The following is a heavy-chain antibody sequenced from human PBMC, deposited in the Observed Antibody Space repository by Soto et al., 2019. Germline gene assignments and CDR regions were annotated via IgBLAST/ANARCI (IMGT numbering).Heavy chain of an antibody. D-gene: IGHD6-6*01. V-gene: IGHV3-64*01. J-gene: IGHJ6*03. CDR1: GFTLSGYA. Sequence: PGGSLRLSCAASGFTLSGYAMDWVRQVPGKGLEYVSGISSNGVGTYYANSVQGRFTISRDNSKNTVYLQMGSLRPEDMAVYYCARRARPDFYYMDVWGKGTTVTVS. CDR2: ISSNGVGT. CDR3: ARRARPDFYYMDV.